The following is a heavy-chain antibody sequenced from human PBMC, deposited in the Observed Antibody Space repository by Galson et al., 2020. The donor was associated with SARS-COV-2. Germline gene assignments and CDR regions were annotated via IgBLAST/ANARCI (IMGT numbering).Heavy chain of an antibody. D-gene: IGHD3-22*01. CDR3: FVDSSGDWSDAFDM. J-gene: IGHJ3*02. CDR2: ISWNSGMI. CDR1: GFTFDDYA. V-gene: IGHV3-9*01. Sequence: GGSLRLSCATSGFTFDDYAMNWVRQAPGKGLEWVSGISWNSGMITYADSVKGRFIISRDNAKNSVYLQMNNRRTEDTALYYCFVDSSGDWSDAFDMWGQGTMVIVSS.